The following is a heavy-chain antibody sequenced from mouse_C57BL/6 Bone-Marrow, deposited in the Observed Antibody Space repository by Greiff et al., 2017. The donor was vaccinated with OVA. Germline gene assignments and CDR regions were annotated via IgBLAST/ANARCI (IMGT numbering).Heavy chain of an antibody. CDR2: IYPGDGDT. J-gene: IGHJ2*01. CDR3: ARCGTTVVVDY. D-gene: IGHD1-1*01. Sequence: QVQLKQSGPELVKPGASVKISCKASGYAFSSSWMNWVKQRPGKGLEWIGRIYPGDGDTNYNGKFKGKATLTADKSSSTAYMQLSSLTSEDSAVYFCARCGTTVVVDYWGQGTTLTVSS. V-gene: IGHV1-82*01. CDR1: GYAFSSSW.